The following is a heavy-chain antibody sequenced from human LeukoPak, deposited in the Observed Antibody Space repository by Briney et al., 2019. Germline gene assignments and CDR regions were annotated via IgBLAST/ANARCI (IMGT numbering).Heavy chain of an antibody. CDR2: INHSGST. D-gene: IGHD2-15*01. Sequence: SETLSLTCAVYGGSFSGYYWSWIRQPPGKGLEWIGEINHSGSTNYNPSLKSRVTISVDTSKNQFSLKLSSVTAADTAVYYCARDPATIGYCSGGSCPYGMDVWGQGTTVTVSS. CDR1: GGSFSGYY. V-gene: IGHV4-34*01. CDR3: ARDPATIGYCSGGSCPYGMDV. J-gene: IGHJ6*02.